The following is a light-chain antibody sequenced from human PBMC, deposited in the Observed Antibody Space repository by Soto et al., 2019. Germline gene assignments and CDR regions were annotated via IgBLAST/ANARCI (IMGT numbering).Light chain of an antibody. CDR1: QSVSSN. CDR3: QQRVNRVT. CDR2: GAS. J-gene: IGKJ5*01. V-gene: IGKV3-15*01. Sequence: IVMPPAPATLALSPGQRATXSGRARQSVSSNLAWYQQKPGQAPRLLIDGASTRATGIPARFSGSGSGTEFNLTISSLQSEDFAVYYCQQRVNRVTFGQGTRLEIK.